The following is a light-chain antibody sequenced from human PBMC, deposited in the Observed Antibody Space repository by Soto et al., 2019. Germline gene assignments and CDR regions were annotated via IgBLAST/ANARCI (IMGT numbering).Light chain of an antibody. J-gene: IGKJ5*01. V-gene: IGKV3-11*01. CDR2: DAS. CDR1: QSVSSY. Sequence: EIVLTQAPASLSLSPGERATLSCRASQSVSSYLAWYQQKPGQAPSLLIYDASNRATGIPARFSGSGSGTDFTLTISSLEPEDFPVSYCQQRSNWPITFGQGTRLEIK. CDR3: QQRSNWPIT.